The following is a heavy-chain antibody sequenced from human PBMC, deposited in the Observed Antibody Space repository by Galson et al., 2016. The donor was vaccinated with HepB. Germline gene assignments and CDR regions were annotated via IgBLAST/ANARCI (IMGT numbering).Heavy chain of an antibody. D-gene: IGHD3-22*01. CDR1: GGSINSSSYS. CDR3: ARQSVTLRVAALYGLDV. J-gene: IGHJ6*02. V-gene: IGHV4-39*01. CDR2: VFHDGTT. Sequence: SETLSLTCSVSGGSINSSSYSWGWIRQSPGKGLEWIGSVFHDGTTYYTPSLKSRVTISIDTSKTHFSLRLTSLTAADTAVYYCARQSVTLRVAALYGLDVWGQGTTVAVSS.